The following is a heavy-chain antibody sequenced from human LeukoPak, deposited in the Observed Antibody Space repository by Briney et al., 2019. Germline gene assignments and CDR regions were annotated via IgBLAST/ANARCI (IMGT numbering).Heavy chain of an antibody. D-gene: IGHD2/OR15-2a*01. CDR3: ARDRDDPHFEDY. V-gene: IGHV1-18*01. CDR2: ISAYNGNT. Sequence: ASVKVSFKASGYTFTSYGISWVRQAPGQGLEWMGWISAYNGNTNYAQKLQGRVTMTTDTSTSTAYMELRSLRSDDTAVYYCARDRDDPHFEDYWGQGTLVTVSS. J-gene: IGHJ4*02. CDR1: GYTFTSYG.